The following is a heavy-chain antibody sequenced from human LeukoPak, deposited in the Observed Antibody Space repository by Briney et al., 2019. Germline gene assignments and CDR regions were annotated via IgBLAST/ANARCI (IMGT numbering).Heavy chain of an antibody. CDR2: VKQHGSEK. Sequence: PGGSLRLSWAASGFIVSSHWIGWVRHAAGGGRGCVVNVKQHGSEKYYVDSVKGRFTIARDNAKNSLYLQLNSLRAEDTAVYYCARDYRGNLSPSYHMDVWGKGTTVTVSS. V-gene: IGHV3-7*01. CDR1: GFIVSSHW. D-gene: IGHD1-14*01. CDR3: ARDYRGNLSPSYHMDV. J-gene: IGHJ6*03.